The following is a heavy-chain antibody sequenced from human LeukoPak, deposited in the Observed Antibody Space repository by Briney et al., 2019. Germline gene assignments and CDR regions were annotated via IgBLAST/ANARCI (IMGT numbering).Heavy chain of an antibody. Sequence: PGGSLRLSCEASGFTFSDFWMHWVRKVPGKGLISVSRIKGDGDTTTYADSVKGRFTISRDNAKNTLYLQMNSLRAEDTAVYYCARSSSNWFDPWGQGTLVTVSS. D-gene: IGHD3-10*01. V-gene: IGHV3-74*03. CDR2: IKGDGDTT. J-gene: IGHJ5*02. CDR3: ARSSSNWFDP. CDR1: GFTFSDFW.